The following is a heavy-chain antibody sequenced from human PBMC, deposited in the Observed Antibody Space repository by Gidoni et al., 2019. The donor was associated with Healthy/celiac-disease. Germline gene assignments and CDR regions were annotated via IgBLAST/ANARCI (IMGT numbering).Heavy chain of an antibody. CDR2: INSDGSST. CDR1: GFTFSSYW. V-gene: IGHV3-74*01. J-gene: IGHJ4*02. Sequence: EVQLVESGGGLVQPGGSLRLSCASSGFTFSSYWMHWVRQAPGKGLVWVSRINSDGSSTSYADSVKGRFTISRDNAKNTLDLQMNSLRAEDTAVYYCATDLGEPQRIYDYWGQGTLVTVSS. CDR3: ATDLGEPQRIYDY. D-gene: IGHD3-16*01.